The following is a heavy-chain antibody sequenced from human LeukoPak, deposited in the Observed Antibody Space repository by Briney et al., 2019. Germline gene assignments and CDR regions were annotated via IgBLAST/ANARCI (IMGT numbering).Heavy chain of an antibody. V-gene: IGHV7-4-1*02. D-gene: IGHD3-10*01. Sequence: ASVKVSCKASGYTFTSYAMNWVRQAPGQGLEWMGWINTNTGNPTYAQGFTGRFVFSLDTSVSTAYLQISSLKAEDTAVYYCARGELLESGYYYYGMDVWGQGTTVTVSS. J-gene: IGHJ6*02. CDR1: GYTFTSYA. CDR3: ARGELLESGYYYYGMDV. CDR2: INTNTGNP.